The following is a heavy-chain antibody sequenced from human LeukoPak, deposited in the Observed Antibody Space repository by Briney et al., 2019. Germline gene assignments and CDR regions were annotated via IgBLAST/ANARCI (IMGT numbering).Heavy chain of an antibody. CDR2: IYSGGST. J-gene: IGHJ4*02. V-gene: IGHV3-53*01. CDR1: GFTFSSYA. CDR3: ARAIVPTYASGWYYFDY. D-gene: IGHD6-19*01. Sequence: GGSLRLSCAASGFTFSSYAMSWVRQAPGKGLEWVSIIYSGGSTYYADSVKGRFTISRDNSKNTVYLQVNSLRDDDTAVYYCARAIVPTYASGWYYFDYWGQGSLVTVSS.